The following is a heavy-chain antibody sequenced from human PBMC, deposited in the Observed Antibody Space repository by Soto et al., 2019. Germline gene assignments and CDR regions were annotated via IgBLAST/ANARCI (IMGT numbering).Heavy chain of an antibody. CDR1: GFTFSSYA. CDR3: AREPSYYYDSSGPLGY. J-gene: IGHJ4*02. D-gene: IGHD3-22*01. CDR2: ISYDGSNK. Sequence: PGGSLRLSCAASGFTFSSYAMHWVRQAPGKGLEWVAVISYDGSNKYYADSVKGRFTISRDNSKNTLYLQMNSLRAEDTAVYYCAREPSYYYDSSGPLGYWGQGT. V-gene: IGHV3-30-3*01.